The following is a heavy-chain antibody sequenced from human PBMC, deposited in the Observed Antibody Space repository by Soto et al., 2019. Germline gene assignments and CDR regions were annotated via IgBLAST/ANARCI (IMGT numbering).Heavy chain of an antibody. CDR1: GYSFTSYW. V-gene: IGHV5-51*01. D-gene: IGHD6-6*01. CDR2: IYPGDSDT. Sequence: GEPLKISCKGSGYSFTSYWIGWVRQMPGKGLEWMGIIYPGDSDTRYSPSFQGQVTISADKSISTAYLQWSSLKASDTAMYYCARHRLAARPGNWFDPWGQGTLVTVSS. J-gene: IGHJ5*02. CDR3: ARHRLAARPGNWFDP.